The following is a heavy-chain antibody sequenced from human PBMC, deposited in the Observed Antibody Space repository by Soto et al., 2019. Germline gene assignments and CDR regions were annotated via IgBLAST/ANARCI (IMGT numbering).Heavy chain of an antibody. J-gene: IGHJ5*02. CDR2: IYYSGST. Sequence: SETLSLTCTVSGGSISSYYWSWIRQPPGKGLEWIGYIYYSGSTNYNPSLKSRVTISVDTSKNQFSLKLSSVTAADTAVYYCARLRGGGRFDPCGQGTLVTVSS. CDR3: ARLRGGGRFDP. V-gene: IGHV4-59*08. D-gene: IGHD3-16*01. CDR1: GGSISSYY.